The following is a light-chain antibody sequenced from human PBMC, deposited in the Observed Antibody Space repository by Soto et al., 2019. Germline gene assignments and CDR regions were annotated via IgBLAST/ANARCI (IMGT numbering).Light chain of an antibody. CDR1: QTINSGY. CDR3: HQDASAPYT. Sequence: EIVLTQSPGTLTLSPGETVTLSCRASQTINSGYVAWYQQKPGQAPRLFIYGASSRATGIPDRFSGSGSGTDFAVSISRLEPEDVAVYYCHQDASAPYTFGQGTKLEIK. CDR2: GAS. V-gene: IGKV3-20*01. J-gene: IGKJ2*01.